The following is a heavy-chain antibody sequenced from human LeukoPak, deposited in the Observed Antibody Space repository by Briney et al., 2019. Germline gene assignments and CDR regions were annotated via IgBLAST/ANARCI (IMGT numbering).Heavy chain of an antibody. Sequence: ASVKVSCKASGYTFTSYDINWVRQATGQGLDGMGWMNPNSGNTGYAQKFQGRVTMIRNTSISTAYMELSSLRSEDTAVYYCARYCSSTSCYPFPWGQGTLVTVSS. CDR2: MNPNSGNT. CDR3: ARYCSSTSCYPFP. V-gene: IGHV1-8*01. CDR1: GYTFTSYD. D-gene: IGHD2-2*01. J-gene: IGHJ5*02.